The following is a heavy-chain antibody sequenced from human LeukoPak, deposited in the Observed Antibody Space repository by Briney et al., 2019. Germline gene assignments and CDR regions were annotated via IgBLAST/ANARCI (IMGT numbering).Heavy chain of an antibody. J-gene: IGHJ4*02. CDR2: IKQDGSQK. V-gene: IGHV3-7*01. D-gene: IGHD3-9*01. CDR1: RFTFSNYW. Sequence: GGSLRLSCAASRFTFSNYWMSWVRQAPGKGLEWVAKIKQDGSQKYYVDSVTGRFIISRDNAKNSLYLQMNSLRADDTAVYYCTTEGTSYFDWIPLGYWGQGTLVTVSS. CDR3: TTEGTSYFDWIPLGY.